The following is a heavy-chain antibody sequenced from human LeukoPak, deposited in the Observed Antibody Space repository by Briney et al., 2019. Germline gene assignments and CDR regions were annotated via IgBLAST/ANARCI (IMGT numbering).Heavy chain of an antibody. CDR3: ARDHCGGDCSTPPLGFDD. V-gene: IGHV3-33*01. J-gene: IGHJ4*02. CDR2: IWYDGTNK. CDR1: GFTFSTYG. D-gene: IGHD2-21*02. Sequence: PGGSLRLSCAASGFTFSTYGMHWVRRAPGKGLVWVAVIWYDGTNKYYADSVKGRFTISRDNSKNTLYLEMNSLRAEDTAVYYCARDHCGGDCSTPPLGFDDWGQGTLVTVSS.